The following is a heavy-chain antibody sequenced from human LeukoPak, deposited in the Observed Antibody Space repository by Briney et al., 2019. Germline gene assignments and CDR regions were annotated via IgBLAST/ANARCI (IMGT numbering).Heavy chain of an antibody. J-gene: IGHJ3*02. CDR2: INPSGGST. V-gene: IGHV1-46*01. CDR1: GYSFTTYY. D-gene: IGHD3-22*01. Sequence: GASVKVSCKASGYSFTTYYMHWVRQAPGQGLEWMGIINPSGGSTSYAQKFQDRVTMTRDTSTSTVYMELSSLRSEDTAVYYCARGPRLDDTSGFDAEIWGQGTMVTVSS. CDR3: ARGPRLDDTSGFDAEI.